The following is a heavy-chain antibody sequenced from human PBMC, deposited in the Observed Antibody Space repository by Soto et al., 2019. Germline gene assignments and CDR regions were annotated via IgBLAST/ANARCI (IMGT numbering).Heavy chain of an antibody. Sequence: QVQLVQSGAEVKKPGSSVKVSCEASGGTFSSYSFSWVRQAPGQGLEWMGRVIPILGMANYAQKFEGRVTSTTDKSPXTXYRXISSPRAKATAVYYRARGGAVVVTGAVDGHNRFDPWGQATLGSVSS. CDR2: VIPILGMA. D-gene: IGHD2-2*01. CDR3: ARGGAVVVTGAVDGHNRFDP. CDR1: GGTFSSYS. V-gene: IGHV1-69*02. J-gene: IGHJ5*02.